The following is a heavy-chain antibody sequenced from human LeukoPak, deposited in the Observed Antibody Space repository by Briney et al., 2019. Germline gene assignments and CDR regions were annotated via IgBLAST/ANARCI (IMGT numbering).Heavy chain of an antibody. D-gene: IGHD3-10*01. Sequence: ASVKVSCKASGYTFTSYYMHWVRQAPGQGLEWMGIINPSGGSTSYAQKFQGRVTMTRDTSTSTVYMELSSLRSEDTAVYYCARERLLWFGELLNRYYYYGMDVWGKGITVTVSS. CDR1: GYTFTSYY. V-gene: IGHV1-46*01. CDR2: INPSGGST. CDR3: ARERLLWFGELLNRYYYYGMDV. J-gene: IGHJ6*04.